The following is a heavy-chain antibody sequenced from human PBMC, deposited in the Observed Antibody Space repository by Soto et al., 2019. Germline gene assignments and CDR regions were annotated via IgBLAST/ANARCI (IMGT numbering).Heavy chain of an antibody. D-gene: IGHD2-2*01. V-gene: IGHV3-74*01. CDR2: INADGTST. J-gene: IGHJ4*01. Sequence: DVQLVESGGGLVQPGGSLRLSCAASGFTFSNSWMHWVRQVSGKGLEWVSRINADGTSTSYADSVKGRFTISRDNAKNTLYLHDNSLRAEDTAVYYCVKVLARGVGVPRFYFDSWGHGALVTVSS. CDR3: VKVLARGVGVPRFYFDS. CDR1: GFTFSNSW.